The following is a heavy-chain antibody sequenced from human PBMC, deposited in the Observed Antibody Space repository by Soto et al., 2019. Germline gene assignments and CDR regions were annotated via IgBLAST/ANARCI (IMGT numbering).Heavy chain of an antibody. V-gene: IGHV3-23*01. CDR1: GFAFSSSA. CDR3: ASRLREVLF. Sequence: EVQLLESRGGLVQPGGSLRLACEASGFAFSSSAMSWARQAPGKGLEWVSSISGGGGSTFYTDSVKGRFTISRDNSKNTLYLQMYSLRAEDTAVLYCASRLREVLFCGQGTLVTVSS. J-gene: IGHJ4*02. D-gene: IGHD3-3*01. CDR2: ISGGGGST.